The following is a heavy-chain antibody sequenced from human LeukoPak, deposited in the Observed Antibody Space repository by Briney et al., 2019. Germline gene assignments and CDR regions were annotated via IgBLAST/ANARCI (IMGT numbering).Heavy chain of an antibody. CDR3: ARDLRAQIPSWRAFDI. J-gene: IGHJ3*02. Sequence: GGSLRLSCAASGFTFSSYSMNWVGQAPGKGLEGVSYISSSSSTIYYADSVKGRFTISRDNAKNSLYLQMNSLRAEDTAVYYCARDLRAQIPSWRAFDIWGQGTMVTVSS. V-gene: IGHV3-48*04. CDR2: ISSSSSTI. CDR1: GFTFSSYS. D-gene: IGHD3-3*01.